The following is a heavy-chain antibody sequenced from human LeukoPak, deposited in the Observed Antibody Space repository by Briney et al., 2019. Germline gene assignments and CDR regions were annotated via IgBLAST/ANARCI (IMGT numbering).Heavy chain of an antibody. D-gene: IGHD6-19*01. CDR2: IYHSGST. V-gene: IGHV4-59*01. J-gene: IGHJ4*02. CDR3: ARDAVAGRVYYFDY. Sequence: SETLSLTCTVSGGSITGYYWGWIRQPPGKGLEWIGYIYHSGSTKYNPSLKSRVTMSVDTSKYHFSLKLSSVTAADTAVYYCARDAVAGRVYYFDYWGQGILVTVSS. CDR1: GGSITGYY.